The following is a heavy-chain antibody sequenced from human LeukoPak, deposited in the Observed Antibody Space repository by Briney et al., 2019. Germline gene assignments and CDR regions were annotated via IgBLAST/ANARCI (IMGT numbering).Heavy chain of an antibody. J-gene: IGHJ4*02. CDR2: IKQDGSEK. V-gene: IGHV3-7*03. Sequence: GGSLRLSCAASGFTLSSYWMSWVRQAPGKGLEWVANIKQDGSEKYYVDSVKGRFTISRDNAKNSLYLQMNSLRAEDTAMYYCARDHRYDILTRYPFYFDYWGQGTLVTVSS. D-gene: IGHD3-9*01. CDR1: GFTLSSYW. CDR3: ARDHRYDILTRYPFYFDY.